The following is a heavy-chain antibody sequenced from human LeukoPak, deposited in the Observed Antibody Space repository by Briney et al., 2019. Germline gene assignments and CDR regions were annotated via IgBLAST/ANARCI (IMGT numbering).Heavy chain of an antibody. V-gene: IGHV4-39*01. D-gene: IGHD3-16*01. CDR3: ARHEAAYDGMDV. CDR1: GGSISSSSYY. CDR2: IYYSGST. J-gene: IGHJ6*02. Sequence: SETLSLTCTVSGGSISSSSYYWGWIRQPPGKGLEWIGSIYYSGSTYYNPSLKSRVTISVDTSKNQFSLKLSSVTAADTAVYYCARHEAAYDGMDVWGQGTTVTVSS.